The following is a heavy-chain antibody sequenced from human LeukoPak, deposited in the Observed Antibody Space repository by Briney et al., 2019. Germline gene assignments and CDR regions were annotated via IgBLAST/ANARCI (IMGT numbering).Heavy chain of an antibody. CDR3: AKAHLGAVLPYGIDV. CDR1: TINFSDYG. Sequence: GGSLGLSCAASTINFSDYGMDWVRQAPGRGLEWVSGISATGATTYYADSVKGRFTISRDNSQNTLSLQMNSLRAEDTAVYYCAKAHLGAVLPYGIDVWGQGT. V-gene: IGHV3-23*01. D-gene: IGHD1-26*01. CDR2: ISATGATT. J-gene: IGHJ6*02.